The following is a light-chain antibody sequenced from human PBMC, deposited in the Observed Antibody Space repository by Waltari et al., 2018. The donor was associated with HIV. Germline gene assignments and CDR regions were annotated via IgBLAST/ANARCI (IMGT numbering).Light chain of an antibody. Sequence: DIVMTQSPDSLVVSLGERATINCKSSQSVLYSSNNKNYLAWYQQKPGQPPKLLIYWASTRESGVPDRFSGSGSGTDFTLTISSLQAEDVAVYYCQQYYSTPFTFGGGTKVEIK. J-gene: IGKJ4*01. CDR3: QQYYSTPFT. CDR1: QSVLYSSNNKNY. V-gene: IGKV4-1*01. CDR2: WAS.